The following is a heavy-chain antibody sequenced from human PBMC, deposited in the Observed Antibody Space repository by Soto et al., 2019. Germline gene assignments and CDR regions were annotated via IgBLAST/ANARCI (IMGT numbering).Heavy chain of an antibody. J-gene: IGHJ4*02. CDR3: ARDFAYFDS. CDR2: VYHTGRT. CDR1: GGSFKSGSYS. D-gene: IGHD3-3*01. V-gene: IGHV4-61*01. Sequence: SETLSLTCTVSGGSFKSGSYSWSWIRQPPGKGLEWIGYVYHTGRTSYNSSLKSRVSISMDTSKNQFSLNLDSVTAADTAVYFCARDFAYFDSWGQGTLVTVSS.